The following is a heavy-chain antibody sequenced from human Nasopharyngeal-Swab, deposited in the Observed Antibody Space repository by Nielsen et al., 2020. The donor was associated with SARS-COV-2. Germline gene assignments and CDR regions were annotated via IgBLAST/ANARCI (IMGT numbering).Heavy chain of an antibody. V-gene: IGHV3-9*01. D-gene: IGHD2-15*01. J-gene: IGHJ3*01. CDR3: VKDNLLRAFDL. Sequence: GGSLRLSCAASGFTFADYAIHWVRQAPGRGLEWVSGISWDSGNIGYADSVKGRFTISRDNAKNSLYLQMNSLRAEDTALYYCVKDNLLRAFDLWGQGTMVTVSS. CDR2: ISWDSGNI. CDR1: GFTFADYA.